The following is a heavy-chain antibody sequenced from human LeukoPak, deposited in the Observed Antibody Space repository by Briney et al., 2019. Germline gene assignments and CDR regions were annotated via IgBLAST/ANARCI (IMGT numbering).Heavy chain of an antibody. V-gene: IGHV4-30-4*08. Sequence: SQTLSLTCTVSGGSISSGDYYWSWIRQPPGKGLEWIGYIYYSGSTYYNPSLKSRVTISVDMSKNQFSLKLSSVTAADTAVYYCAGSIAVAGTVGIDYWGQGTLVTVSS. CDR3: AGSIAVAGTVGIDY. CDR1: GGSISSGDYY. D-gene: IGHD6-19*01. J-gene: IGHJ4*02. CDR2: IYYSGST.